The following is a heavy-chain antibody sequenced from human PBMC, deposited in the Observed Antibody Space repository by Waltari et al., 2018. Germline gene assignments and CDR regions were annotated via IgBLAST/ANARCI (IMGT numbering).Heavy chain of an antibody. CDR2: FNPSSGDT. J-gene: IGHJ4*02. Sequence: QVQLVQSGAEVKRTGASGLVSCKASGNTLSGYYINWVRQAPGQGLEWMGRFNPSSGDTDYAQKFQGRVTMTRDTSINTAYLELTSLTSDDTAVYYCAKTGDFYSLEYWGQGSLVTVSS. D-gene: IGHD3-3*01. CDR3: AKTGDFYSLEY. V-gene: IGHV1-2*06. CDR1: GNTLSGYY.